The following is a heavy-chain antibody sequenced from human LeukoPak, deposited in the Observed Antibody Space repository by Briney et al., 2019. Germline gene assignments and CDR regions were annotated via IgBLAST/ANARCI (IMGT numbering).Heavy chain of an antibody. CDR2: IYHSWNT. J-gene: IGHJ6*02. CDR1: GDSISSSNYF. D-gene: IGHD6-25*01. CDR3: ARQLYSSATV. Sequence: SETLSLTCTVSGDSISSSNYFWGWIRQPPGKGLEWVGNIYHSWNTFYNPSLKSRVTISADTSKNQFSLKLNFVTVADTAVYYCARQLYSSATVWGQGTTVIVPS. V-gene: IGHV4-39*01.